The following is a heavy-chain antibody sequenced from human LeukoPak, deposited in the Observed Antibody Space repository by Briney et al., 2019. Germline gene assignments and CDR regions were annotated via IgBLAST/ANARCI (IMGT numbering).Heavy chain of an antibody. J-gene: IGHJ5*02. CDR1: GGSISSYY. Sequence: SETLSPTCTVSGGSISSYYWSWIRQPPGKGLEWIGYIYYSGSTNYNPSLKSRLIMSVDTSKNQFSLKLSSVTAADTAVYYCARDLGIASGWFDPWGQGTLVTVSS. CDR2: IYYSGST. V-gene: IGHV4-59*12. D-gene: IGHD6-13*01. CDR3: ARDLGIASGWFDP.